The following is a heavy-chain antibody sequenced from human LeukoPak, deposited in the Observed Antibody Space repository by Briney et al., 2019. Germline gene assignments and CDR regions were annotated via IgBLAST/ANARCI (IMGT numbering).Heavy chain of an antibody. CDR1: GFIFKKYW. D-gene: IGHD3-22*01. CDR2: ISSSSSTI. J-gene: IGHJ4*02. CDR3: ARVHLTYYYDSSGSFDY. Sequence: GGSLRLSCAASGFIFKKYWMNWVRQAPGKGLEWVSYISSSSSTIYYADSVKGRFTISRDNSKNTLYLQMNSLRAEDTAVYYCARVHLTYYYDSSGSFDYWGQGTLVTVSS. V-gene: IGHV3-48*01.